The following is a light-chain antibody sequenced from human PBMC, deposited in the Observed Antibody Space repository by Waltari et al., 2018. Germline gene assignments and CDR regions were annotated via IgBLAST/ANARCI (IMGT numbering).Light chain of an antibody. CDR1: SSTFGSGYD. CDR2: HNT. J-gene: IGLJ2*01. Sequence: QSVLTQPPSVSGAPGQRVTLSCTGSSSTFGSGYDVHWYQQLPGTAPKLLIYHNTNRPSGVPDRFSGSKSGTSASLAITGLQAEDEADYYCQSYDSSLSDVVFGGGTKLTVL. CDR3: QSYDSSLSDVV. V-gene: IGLV1-40*01.